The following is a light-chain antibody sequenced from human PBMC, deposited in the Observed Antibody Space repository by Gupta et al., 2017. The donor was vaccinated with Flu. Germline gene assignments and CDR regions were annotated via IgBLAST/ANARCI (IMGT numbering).Light chain of an antibody. Sequence: SAFVGDRVTITCRASQSLNSWLAWYQQKPGRAPNLLIYKASNLESGVPSRFSGSGSGTEYTLTISSLQPDDFATYFCQQYHSYSLTFGGGTK. J-gene: IGKJ4*01. CDR2: KAS. V-gene: IGKV1-5*03. CDR1: QSLNSW. CDR3: QQYHSYSLT.